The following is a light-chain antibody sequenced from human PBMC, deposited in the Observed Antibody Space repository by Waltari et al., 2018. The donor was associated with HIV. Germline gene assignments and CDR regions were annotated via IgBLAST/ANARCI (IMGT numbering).Light chain of an antibody. CDR1: SSDHGRFVF. CDR3: CSYAGSTKV. J-gene: IGLJ3*02. V-gene: IGLV2-23*01. Sequence: QSALTQPTSVSGSPGKSINLSCSGPSSDHGRFVFVSWYQHQSGKAPKLIIYEGDKRPSGMSARFSGSKSGNMTYLTISGLQADDEADYYCCSYAGSTKVFGGGTRLTVL. CDR2: EGD.